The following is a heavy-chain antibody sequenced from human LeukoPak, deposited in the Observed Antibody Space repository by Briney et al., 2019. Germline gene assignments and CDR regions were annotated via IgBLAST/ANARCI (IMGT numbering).Heavy chain of an antibody. D-gene: IGHD3-9*01. Sequence: SVKVSCIASGGTFSSYAISWVRQAPGQGLEWMGGIIPIFGTANYAQKFQGRVTITADESTSTAYMELSSLRSEDTAVYYCARSPDILTGFTFQDYWGQGTLVTVSS. CDR3: ARSPDILTGFTFQDY. J-gene: IGHJ4*02. CDR2: IIPIFGTA. CDR1: GGTFSSYA. V-gene: IGHV1-69*13.